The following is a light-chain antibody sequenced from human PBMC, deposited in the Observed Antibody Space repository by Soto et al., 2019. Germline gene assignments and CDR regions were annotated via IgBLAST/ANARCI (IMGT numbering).Light chain of an antibody. CDR3: QKNSHWPQWT. CDR1: QSVINSY. CDR2: GAY. Sequence: VLTQSPGTLSFPSGERAELYCLASQSVINSYLAWYQQKPGQAPRLLLYGAYNRATGIPARFSGSGSGTDFTLTISRLEPEDFAVYYCQKNSHWPQWTVGKGTQGDIK. J-gene: IGKJ1*01. V-gene: IGKV3D-20*02.